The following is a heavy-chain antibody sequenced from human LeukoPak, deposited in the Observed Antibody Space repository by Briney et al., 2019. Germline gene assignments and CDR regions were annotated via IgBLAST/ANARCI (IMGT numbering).Heavy chain of an antibody. CDR1: GGSVSSSNW. Sequence: SETLSLTCVASGGSVSSSNWWSWVRQPPGKGLEWIGEIYHSGSTNYNPSLKSRITISVDKSKNQFSLKLSSVTAADTAVYYCARERSGSEIFARSFDIWGQGTMVTVSS. CDR3: ARERSGSEIFARSFDI. V-gene: IGHV4-4*02. CDR2: IYHSGST. D-gene: IGHD3-3*01. J-gene: IGHJ3*02.